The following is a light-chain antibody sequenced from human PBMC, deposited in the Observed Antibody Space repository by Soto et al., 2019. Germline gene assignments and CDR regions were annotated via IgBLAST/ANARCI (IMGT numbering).Light chain of an antibody. V-gene: IGKV1-33*01. CDR1: QDITNY. CDR2: DAS. Sequence: DIQMTQSPSSLSASVGDRVTITCQASQDITNYLNWYQQKPGKAPKLLIYDASNLETGVPSRFSGSGSGTDFTFTISSLQPEDIATYYCQQYDNIRLTFGQGRRLEIK. CDR3: QQYDNIRLT. J-gene: IGKJ5*01.